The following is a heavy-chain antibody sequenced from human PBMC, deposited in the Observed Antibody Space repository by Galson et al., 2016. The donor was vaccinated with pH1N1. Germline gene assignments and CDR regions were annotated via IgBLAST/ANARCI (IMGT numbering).Heavy chain of an antibody. CDR2: INQDGSKI. CDR1: GFTFSDYW. J-gene: IGHJ4*02. D-gene: IGHD5-18*01. Sequence: SLRLSCAASGFTFSDYWMSWVRQAPAKGLEGVANINQDGSKIYYVDSLKGRFTISRDNAKNPLYLQMNSLSAEDTAVYYCAKQLVVDWGQGTLVTVSS. CDR3: AKQLVVD. V-gene: IGHV3-7*01.